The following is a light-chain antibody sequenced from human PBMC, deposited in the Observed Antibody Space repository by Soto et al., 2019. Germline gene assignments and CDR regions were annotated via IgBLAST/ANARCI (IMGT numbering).Light chain of an antibody. CDR2: GAS. V-gene: IGKV3-20*01. CDR1: HNLISNY. J-gene: IGKJ2*01. Sequence: ESVLTQSPGTLSLSPGARATLSCRASHNLISNYLAWNQQTPGQAPRLLIFGASSRATGIPDRFSGSGSGTDFTLTISRLEPEDFAVYYCQQYETFPYTFGQGTKLEIK. CDR3: QQYETFPYT.